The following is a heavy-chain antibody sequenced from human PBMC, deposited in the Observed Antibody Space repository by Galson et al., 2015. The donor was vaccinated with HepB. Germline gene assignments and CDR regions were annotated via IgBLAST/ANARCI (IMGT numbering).Heavy chain of an antibody. J-gene: IGHJ4*02. CDR1: GFPFSNYA. D-gene: IGHD3-16*01. CDR3: ARRAGAPGGFSFDY. V-gene: IGHV3-30*04. CDR2: ILHDAHNR. Sequence: SLRLSCAASGFPFSNYAMHWVRQTPGKGLEWKTVILHDAHNRYYADSVEGRFTVSRDNSKNTVYLQMHSLRPEDTAIYYCARRAGAPGGFSFDYWGQGSLVTVSS.